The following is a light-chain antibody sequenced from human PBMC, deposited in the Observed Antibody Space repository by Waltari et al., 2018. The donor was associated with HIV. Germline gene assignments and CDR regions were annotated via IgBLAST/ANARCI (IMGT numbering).Light chain of an antibody. CDR1: TSNLGTNY. J-gene: IGLJ2*01. CDR3: GTWDSSLSAGGV. Sequence: QSMLTQPPSMSAAPGQMVTISCSGSTSNLGTNYVSWYQQLPGTAPKLLIYENNKRPSGIPDRFSASKSGTSATLGITGLQTGDEADYYCGTWDSSLSAGGVFGGGTKLTVL. V-gene: IGLV1-51*02. CDR2: ENN.